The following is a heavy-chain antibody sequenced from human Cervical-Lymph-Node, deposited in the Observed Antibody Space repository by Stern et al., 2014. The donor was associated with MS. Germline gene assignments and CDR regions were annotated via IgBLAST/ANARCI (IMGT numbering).Heavy chain of an antibody. Sequence: QMQLVQSGAEVKKPGSSVKVSCKASGGISWLRQAPGQGLEWMGGVIPFVGTSNYAQKFQGRITITADTSTNTTYMGPSSTNSVDTAVSYGARGGGDNWFDPWGQGTLVTVSS. CDR2: VIPFVGTS. CDR1: GG. D-gene: IGHD3-16*01. V-gene: IGHV1-69*06. J-gene: IGHJ5*02. CDR3: ARGGGDNWFDP.